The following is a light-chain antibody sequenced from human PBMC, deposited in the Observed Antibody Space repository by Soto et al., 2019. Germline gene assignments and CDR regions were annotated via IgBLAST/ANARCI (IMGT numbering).Light chain of an antibody. V-gene: IGKV3-11*01. CDR2: DAS. Sequence: EIVLTQSPATLSLSPGERATLSCRASQSVSRYLAWYQHKLGQAPRLLIYDASQRATGIPARFSGSGSGTDFTLTISSLEPEDFAVYYCQQRSNWPPTWTFGQGTRVEIK. J-gene: IGKJ1*01. CDR3: QQRSNWPPTWT. CDR1: QSVSRY.